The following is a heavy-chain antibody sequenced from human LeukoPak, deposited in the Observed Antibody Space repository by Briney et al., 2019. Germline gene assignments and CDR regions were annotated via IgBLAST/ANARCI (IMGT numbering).Heavy chain of an antibody. CDR2: TYYRSKWSK. J-gene: IGHJ4*02. Sequence: SQTLSLTCAISGDSVSSNSAAWNWIRQSPSRGLEWLGRTYYRSKWSKDYAVSVKSRITINPDTSNNQLSLQLNSVTPEDTAVYYCARSLDTDLREWGQGTLVTVFS. D-gene: IGHD5-18*01. CDR1: GDSVSSNSAA. CDR3: ARSLDTDLRE. V-gene: IGHV6-1*01.